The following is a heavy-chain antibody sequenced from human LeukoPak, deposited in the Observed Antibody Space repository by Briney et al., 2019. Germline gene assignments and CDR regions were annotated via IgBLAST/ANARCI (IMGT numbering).Heavy chain of an antibody. J-gene: IGHJ4*02. CDR3: ARDKDQYYFDY. Sequence: SETLSLTRTVSGGSISSYYWSWIRQPPGKGLEWIGYIYYSGSTNYNPSLKSRVTISVDTSKNQFSLKLSSVTAADTAVYYCARDKDQYYFDYWGQGTLVTVSS. V-gene: IGHV4-59*01. CDR2: IYYSGST. CDR1: GGSISSYY.